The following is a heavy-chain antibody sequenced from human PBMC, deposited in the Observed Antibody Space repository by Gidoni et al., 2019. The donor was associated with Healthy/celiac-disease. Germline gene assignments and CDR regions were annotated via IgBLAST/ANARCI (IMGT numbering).Heavy chain of an antibody. Sequence: EVQLVESGGGLVKPGGSLRLSCAASGFTFSSYSMNGVRQAPGKGLEWVSSISSSSSYIYYADSVKGRFTISRDNAKNSLYLQMNSLRAEDTAVYYCARETPSYGSYFDYWGQGTLVTVSS. CDR1: GFTFSSYS. V-gene: IGHV3-21*01. CDR2: ISSSSSYI. D-gene: IGHD4-17*01. J-gene: IGHJ4*02. CDR3: ARETPSYGSYFDY.